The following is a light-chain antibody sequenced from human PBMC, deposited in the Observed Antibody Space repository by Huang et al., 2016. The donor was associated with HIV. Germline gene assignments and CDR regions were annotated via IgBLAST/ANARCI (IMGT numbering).Light chain of an antibody. CDR1: QSISSW. CDR3: QQYNSYWRT. Sequence: DIQMTQSPSTLSASVGDRITITCRASQSISSWLAWYQQKPGKAPNLLIYKASSLESGVPSRFSGSASGTESTLTISSLQPDDFATYYCQQYNSYWRTFGQGTKVDIK. V-gene: IGKV1-5*03. J-gene: IGKJ1*01. CDR2: KAS.